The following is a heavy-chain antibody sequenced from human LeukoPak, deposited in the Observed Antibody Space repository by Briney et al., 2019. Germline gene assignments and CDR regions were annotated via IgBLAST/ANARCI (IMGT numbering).Heavy chain of an antibody. CDR1: GGSFSGYY. Sequence: PSETLSLTCAVYGGSFSGYYWSWIRQPPGKGLEWIGEINHSGSTNYNPSLKSRVTISVDTSKNQFSLKLSSVTAADTAVYYCASRDVDIVATTTKFDYWGQGTLVTASS. CDR2: INHSGST. CDR3: ASRDVDIVATTTKFDY. V-gene: IGHV4-34*01. J-gene: IGHJ4*02. D-gene: IGHD5-12*01.